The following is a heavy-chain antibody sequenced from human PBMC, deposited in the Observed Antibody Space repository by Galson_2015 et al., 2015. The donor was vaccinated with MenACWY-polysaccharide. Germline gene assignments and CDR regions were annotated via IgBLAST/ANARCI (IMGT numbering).Heavy chain of an antibody. CDR1: GFTFGNYW. Sequence: SLRLSCAVSGFTFGNYWMTWVRQAPGKGLEWVANINEDEREKYHLDSVKGRFTISRDDAKNSLYLQMNSLRAEDTAVYYCARDISSWYFDLWGQGALVTVSS. V-gene: IGHV3-7*01. CDR3: ARDISSWYFDL. CDR2: INEDEREK. J-gene: IGHJ2*01.